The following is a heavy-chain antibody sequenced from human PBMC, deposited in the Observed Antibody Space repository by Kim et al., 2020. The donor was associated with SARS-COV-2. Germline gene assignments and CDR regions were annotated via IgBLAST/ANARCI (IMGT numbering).Heavy chain of an antibody. D-gene: IGHD6-13*01. CDR1: GGSISSSTYY. V-gene: IGHV4-39*02. J-gene: IGHJ4*02. CDR2: ITITGST. Sequence: SETLSLTCIVSGGSISSSTYYWGWIRQAPGKGLEWIGRITITGSTYYSPSLGSRVTISIDTSKNHFSLNLTSVTAADTAIYYCVRRQPGTPIRDWGQGTL. CDR3: VRRQPGTPIRD.